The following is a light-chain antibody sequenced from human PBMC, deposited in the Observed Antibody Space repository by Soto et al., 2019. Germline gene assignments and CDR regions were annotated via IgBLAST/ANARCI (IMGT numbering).Light chain of an antibody. V-gene: IGKV3-15*01. CDR2: GAS. CDR3: QQYNNWPRT. CDR1: QSVSSN. Sequence: EIVMTQSPATLSVSPGERATLSCRASQSVSSNLAWYQQKPGQAPRLLIYGASTRPTGIPARFSGSGSGTEFTLTISTLQSEDLALYYGQQYNNWPRTFGQGTNVEIK. J-gene: IGKJ1*01.